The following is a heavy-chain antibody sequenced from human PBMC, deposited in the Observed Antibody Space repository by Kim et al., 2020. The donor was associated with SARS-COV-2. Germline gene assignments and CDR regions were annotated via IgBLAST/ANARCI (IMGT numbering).Heavy chain of an antibody. V-gene: IGHV3-23*01. J-gene: IGHJ4*02. CDR3: AKERRYCSGGARPPRIDY. CDR2: ISSSGGST. CDR1: GFTFSSYA. Sequence: GGSLRLSCAASGFTFSSYAMSWVRQAPGKGLEWVSDISSSGGSTYYADSVRGRFTISRDNSKNTVYLQMSSLRADDTAVYYCAKERRYCSGGARPPRIDYWGQGTLVTVSS. D-gene: IGHD2-15*01.